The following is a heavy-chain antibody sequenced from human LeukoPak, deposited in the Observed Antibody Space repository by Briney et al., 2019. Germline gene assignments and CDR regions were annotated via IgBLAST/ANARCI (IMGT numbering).Heavy chain of an antibody. J-gene: IGHJ5*02. Sequence: SETLSLTCTVSGGSISSYYWSWTRQPPGKGLEWIGYIYYSGSTNYNPSLKSRVTISVDTSKNQFFLKLSSVTAADTAVYYCARQGGATSPPWGQGTLVTVSS. CDR2: IYYSGST. D-gene: IGHD1-26*01. CDR3: ARQGGATSPP. CDR1: GGSISSYY. V-gene: IGHV4-59*08.